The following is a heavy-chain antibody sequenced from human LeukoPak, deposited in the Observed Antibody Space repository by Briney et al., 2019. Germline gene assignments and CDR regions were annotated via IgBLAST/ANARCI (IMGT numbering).Heavy chain of an antibody. V-gene: IGHV3-11*01. CDR1: GFTFSDCY. D-gene: IGHD3-22*01. CDR2: ISSSGSTI. Sequence: KPGGSLRLSCAASGFTFSDCYMSWIRQAPGKGLEWVSYISSSGSTIYYADSVKGRFTISRDNAKNSLYLQMNSLRAEDTAVYYCARSRYYDSSGYLGYYGMDVWGQGTTVTVSS. J-gene: IGHJ6*02. CDR3: ARSRYYDSSGYLGYYGMDV.